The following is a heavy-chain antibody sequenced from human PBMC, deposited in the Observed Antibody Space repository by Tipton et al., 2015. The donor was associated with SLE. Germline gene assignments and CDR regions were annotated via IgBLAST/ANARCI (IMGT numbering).Heavy chain of an antibody. CDR3: AREAPGWGIY. CDR2: INHSRST. D-gene: IGHD7-27*01. J-gene: IGHJ4*02. Sequence: ILSLTCAVYGGSFSSYYWSWIRQPSGKGLEWIGEINHSRSTNYNPSLKSRVTIPVDTSQNQFSLRLSSVTAADTAVYYCAREAPGWGIYWGQGTLVTVSS. V-gene: IGHV4-34*01. CDR1: GGSFSSYY.